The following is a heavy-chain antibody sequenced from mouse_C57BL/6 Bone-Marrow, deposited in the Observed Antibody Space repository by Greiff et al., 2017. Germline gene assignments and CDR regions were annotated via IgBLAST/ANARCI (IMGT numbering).Heavy chain of an antibody. Sequence: VQLQQSGPVLVKPGASVKMSCKASGYTFTDYYMNWVKQSHGKSLEWIGVINPYNGGTSYNQKFKGKATLTVDKSSSTAYMELNSLTSEDSAVYYCARIATVVEGENYFDYWGQGTTLTVSS. CDR3: ARIATVVEGENYFDY. CDR2: INPYNGGT. D-gene: IGHD1-1*01. J-gene: IGHJ2*01. CDR1: GYTFTDYY. V-gene: IGHV1-19*01.